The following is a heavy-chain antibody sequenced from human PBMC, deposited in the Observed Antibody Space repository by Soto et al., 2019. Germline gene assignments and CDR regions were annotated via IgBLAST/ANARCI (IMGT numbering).Heavy chain of an antibody. Sequence: EVQLVESGGGLVQPGGSLRLSCAASGFTFSNYWMDWVRQAPGKGLEWVANIKQDGSVIFYVDSVKGRFTISRDNAKNSLYMQMNSLRVEDTAVYYCASEGAETGGFWGQGTLVTVSS. D-gene: IGHD2-8*02. CDR2: IKQDGSVI. J-gene: IGHJ4*02. CDR3: ASEGAETGGF. V-gene: IGHV3-7*01. CDR1: GFTFSNYW.